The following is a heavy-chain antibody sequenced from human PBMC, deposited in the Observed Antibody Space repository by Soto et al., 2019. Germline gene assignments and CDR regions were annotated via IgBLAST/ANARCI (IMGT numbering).Heavy chain of an antibody. CDR1: GGSISSGGYY. Sequence: QVQLQESGPGLVKPSQTLSLTCTVSGGSISSGGYYWSWIRQHPGKGLECIGYIYYSGSTYYNPSLKSLVTISVDTSKNQFSPKLSSVTASDTAVYYCAASCVGCGGFNYYGMDVWGQGTTVTVSS. D-gene: IGHD2-21*01. J-gene: IGHJ6*02. CDR3: AASCVGCGGFNYYGMDV. V-gene: IGHV4-31*01. CDR2: IYYSGST.